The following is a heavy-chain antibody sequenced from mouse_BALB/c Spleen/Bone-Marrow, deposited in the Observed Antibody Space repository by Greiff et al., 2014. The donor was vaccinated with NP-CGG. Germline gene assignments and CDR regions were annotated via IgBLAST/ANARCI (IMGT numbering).Heavy chain of an antibody. J-gene: IGHJ2*01. CDR2: IWAGGST. V-gene: IGHV2-9*02. CDR3: ARRGNGYYFDY. CDR1: GFSLTSYG. D-gene: IGHD2-2*01. Sequence: VNVVESGPGLVAPSQSLSITCTVSGFSLTSYGVHWVRQPPGKGLEWLGVIWAGGSTNYNSALMSRLSISKDNSKSQVFLKMNSLQTDDTAMYYCARRGNGYYFDYWGQGTTLTVSS.